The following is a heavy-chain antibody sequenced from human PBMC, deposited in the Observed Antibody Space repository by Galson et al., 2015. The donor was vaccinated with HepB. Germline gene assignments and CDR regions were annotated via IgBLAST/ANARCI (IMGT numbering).Heavy chain of an antibody. Sequence: SLRLSCAASGFTFSSYAILWVRQAPGKGLEWVSGMSDNGDNTFYADSVKGRFTISRDISKNTVYLQMNSLRVEDTAVYYCATRSGASGWYSYFQYWGQGTLVTVSS. CDR1: GFTFSSYA. V-gene: IGHV3-23*01. J-gene: IGHJ1*01. D-gene: IGHD6-19*01. CDR3: ATRSGASGWYSYFQY. CDR2: MSDNGDNT.